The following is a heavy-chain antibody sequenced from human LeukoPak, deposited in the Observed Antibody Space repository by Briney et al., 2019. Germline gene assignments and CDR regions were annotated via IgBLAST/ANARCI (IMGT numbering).Heavy chain of an antibody. CDR2: ISSRSSTI. D-gene: IGHD1-26*01. CDR3: AREVGTPQAFDI. Sequence: GGSLRLSCAASRFTFSNYGVNWVRQAPGKGLEWVSYISSRSSTIYYADSVRGRFTISRDNAKNSLYLQMNSLKAEDTAIYYCAREVGTPQAFDIWGQGTMVTVSS. J-gene: IGHJ3*02. CDR1: RFTFSNYG. V-gene: IGHV3-48*01.